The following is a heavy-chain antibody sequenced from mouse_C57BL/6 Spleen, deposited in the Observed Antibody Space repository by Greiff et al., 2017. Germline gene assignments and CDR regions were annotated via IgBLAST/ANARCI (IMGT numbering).Heavy chain of an antibody. CDR2: IYPGGGYT. CDR3: ARDDYRGAMDY. J-gene: IGHJ4*01. V-gene: IGHV1-63*01. CDR1: GYTFTNYW. Sequence: VQLQESGAELVRPGTSVKMSCKASGYTFTNYWIGWAKQRPGHGLEWIGDIYPGGGYTNYNEKFKGKATLTADKSSSTAYMQFSSLTSEDSAIYYCARDDYRGAMDYWGQGTSVTVSS. D-gene: IGHD2-13*01.